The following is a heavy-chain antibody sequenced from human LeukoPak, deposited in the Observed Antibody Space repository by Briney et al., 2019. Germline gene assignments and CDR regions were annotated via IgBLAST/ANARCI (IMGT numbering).Heavy chain of an antibody. Sequence: GGSLRLSCAASGFSLSSYAMTWVRQAPGKGLEWVAVTSYDGIHKYYADSVQGRFTISRDNSKNTLYLQMNSLRVEDTAVYYCARDNIAGSGSSDWGQGTLVTVSS. CDR1: GFSLSSYA. V-gene: IGHV3-30-3*01. CDR2: TSYDGIHK. D-gene: IGHD3-10*01. J-gene: IGHJ4*02. CDR3: ARDNIAGSGSSD.